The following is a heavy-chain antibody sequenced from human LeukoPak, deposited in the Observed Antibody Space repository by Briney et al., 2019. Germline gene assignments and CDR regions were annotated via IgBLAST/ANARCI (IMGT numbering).Heavy chain of an antibody. Sequence: GGSLRLSYAASGFTFSSYSMNWVRQAPGKGLEWVSSISSSSSYIYHADSVKGRFTISRDNSKNTLYLQMNSLRPEDTSVYFCARSPTSWYFDYWGQGTLVTVSS. CDR2: ISSSSSYI. CDR1: GFTFSSYS. V-gene: IGHV3-21*01. CDR3: ARSPTSWYFDY. D-gene: IGHD2-2*01. J-gene: IGHJ4*02.